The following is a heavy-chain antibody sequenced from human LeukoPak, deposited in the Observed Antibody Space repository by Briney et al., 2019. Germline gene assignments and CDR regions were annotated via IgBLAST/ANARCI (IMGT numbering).Heavy chain of an antibody. D-gene: IGHD6-13*01. CDR2: FDPEDGEI. J-gene: IGHJ4*02. Sequence: GPVKVSCKVSGYTLTELSMHWVRQAPGKGLEWMGGFDPEDGEIFYAQKFQGRVTMTEDTSTDTTYMEVSSLRSEDTAVYYCTGGSTWSLFDYWGQGTLVTVSS. V-gene: IGHV1-24*01. CDR1: GYTLTELS. CDR3: TGGSTWSLFDY.